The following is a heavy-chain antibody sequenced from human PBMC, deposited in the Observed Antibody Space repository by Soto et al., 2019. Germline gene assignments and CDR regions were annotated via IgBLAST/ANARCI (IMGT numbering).Heavy chain of an antibody. D-gene: IGHD3-10*01. CDR1: GFTFSAYG. CDR3: AKDRMGAGVRGYFDY. CDR2: ISYDGSNK. V-gene: IGHV3-30*18. J-gene: IGHJ4*02. Sequence: QVQLVESGGGVVQPGRSLRLSCAGSGFTFSAYGMDWVRQAPGKGLEWVAVISYDGSNKYYAESVKGRFTISRDNSTNTLYLQMTSLTAEDPAVYYCAKDRMGAGVRGYFDYWGQGTLVTVSS.